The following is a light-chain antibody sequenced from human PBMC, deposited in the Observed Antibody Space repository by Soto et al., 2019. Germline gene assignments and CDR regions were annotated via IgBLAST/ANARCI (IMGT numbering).Light chain of an antibody. CDR1: SSDVGAYDF. CDR3: SPYTSSSTRV. CDR2: EVS. V-gene: IGLV2-14*03. J-gene: IGLJ1*01. Sequence: QSVLTQPASGSRAPGRGSPISCTGTSSDVGAYDFVSWYQQHPDKAPKLMIYEVSNRPSGVSNRFSGSKSVNTATLTISGFQAADEAEYYCSPYTSSSTRVFGTGTRSPS.